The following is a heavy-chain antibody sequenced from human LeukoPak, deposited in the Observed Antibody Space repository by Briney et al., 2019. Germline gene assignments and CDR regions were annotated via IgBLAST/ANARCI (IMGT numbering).Heavy chain of an antibody. D-gene: IGHD3-22*01. CDR1: GGSISSYY. CDR3: ARGDYYYDSEVI. V-gene: IGHV4-59*01. Sequence: SETLSLTCTVSGGSISSYYWSWIRQPPGKGLEWIGYIYYSGSTNYNPSLKSRVTISVDTSKNQFSLKLSSVTAADTAVYYCARGDYYYDSEVIWGQGTMVTVSS. CDR2: IYYSGST. J-gene: IGHJ3*02.